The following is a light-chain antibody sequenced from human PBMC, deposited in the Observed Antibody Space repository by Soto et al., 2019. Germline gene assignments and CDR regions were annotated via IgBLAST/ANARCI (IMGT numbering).Light chain of an antibody. V-gene: IGKV3-11*01. Sequence: EIVLTQSPATLSSSPGERATLSCRASQTVSSKVAWYQHKPGQAPRLLIYDTSNRATGIPARFSGSGSGTDFTLTISSLEPEDFAVYYCHQRKSWPRTFGQGTKVEIK. CDR2: DTS. CDR1: QTVSSK. J-gene: IGKJ1*01. CDR3: HQRKSWPRT.